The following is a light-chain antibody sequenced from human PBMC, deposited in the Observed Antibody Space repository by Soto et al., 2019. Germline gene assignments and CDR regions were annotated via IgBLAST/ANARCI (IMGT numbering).Light chain of an antibody. CDR3: QQYGSSGT. CDR1: QSVSSN. J-gene: IGKJ1*01. V-gene: IGKV3-20*01. CDR2: GAS. Sequence: EIVMTQSPATLSVSPGERATLSCRARQSVSSNVAWYQQKPGQAPRLLIYGASNRATGIPDRFSGSGSGTDFTLTISRLEPEDFAVYYCQQYGSSGTFGQGTKVDIK.